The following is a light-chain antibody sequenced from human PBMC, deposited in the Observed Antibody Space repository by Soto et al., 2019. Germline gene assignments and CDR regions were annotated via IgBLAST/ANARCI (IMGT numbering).Light chain of an antibody. Sequence: QSALTQPASVSGSPGQSITIFCTGTSSDIGYIYNYVSWYQQHPGKAPKLLIFEVSNRPSGISDRFTGSKSGNTASLTIAGLQPEDEADYYCSSYTSARGVFGGGTKVTVL. CDR1: SSDIGYIYNY. J-gene: IGLJ2*01. CDR3: SSYTSARGV. V-gene: IGLV2-14*03. CDR2: EVS.